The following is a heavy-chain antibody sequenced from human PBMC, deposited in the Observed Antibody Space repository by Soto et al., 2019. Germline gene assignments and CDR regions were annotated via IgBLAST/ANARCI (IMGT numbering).Heavy chain of an antibody. CDR3: ARLSSTSGNWALDY. Sequence: SETLSLTCTVSGASISSYYWSWIRQPPGKGLEWIGYIYYSGSTNYNPSLKSRVTISVDTSKNQFSLKVSSVTATDTAVYYCARLSSTSGNWALDYWGQGTLVTVSS. CDR1: GASISSYY. D-gene: IGHD7-27*01. V-gene: IGHV4-59*01. J-gene: IGHJ4*02. CDR2: IYYSGST.